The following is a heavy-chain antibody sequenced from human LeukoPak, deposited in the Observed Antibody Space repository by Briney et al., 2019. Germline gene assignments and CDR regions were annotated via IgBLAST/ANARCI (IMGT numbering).Heavy chain of an antibody. CDR3: ARTGGYSSSWFNPYFDY. V-gene: IGHV4-4*02. D-gene: IGHD6-13*01. J-gene: IGHJ4*02. CDR1: GGSISSSNW. CDR2: IYHSGST. Sequence: SGTLSLTCAVSGGSISSSNWWSWVRPPPGKGLEWIGEIYHSGSTNYNPSLKSRVTISVDKSKNQFSLKLSSVTAADTAVYYCARTGGYSSSWFNPYFDYWGQGTLVTVSS.